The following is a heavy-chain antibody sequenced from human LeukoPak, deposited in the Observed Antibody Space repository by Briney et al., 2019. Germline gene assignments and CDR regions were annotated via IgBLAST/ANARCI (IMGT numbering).Heavy chain of an antibody. Sequence: PSETLSHTCAVYGGSFSGYYGSWIRQPPGKGLEWIGEINHSGSTNYNPYLKSRVTISVDTSKNQFSLKLSSVTAADTAVYYCARNRQKLRPADYEGQGTLVTVSS. CDR1: GGSFSGYY. D-gene: IGHD3-16*01. V-gene: IGHV4-34*01. CDR3: ARNRQKLRPADY. CDR2: INHSGST. J-gene: IGHJ4*02.